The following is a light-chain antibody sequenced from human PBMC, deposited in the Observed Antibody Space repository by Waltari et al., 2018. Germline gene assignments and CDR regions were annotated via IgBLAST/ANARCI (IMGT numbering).Light chain of an antibody. J-gene: IGKJ4*01. CDR3: QQILSYPLT. Sequence: LQLTQSPSFLSTSVGDRVPITCRANQDISSYLDWYQQKPGKAPKLLISAASSLQSAVPSRFSGSGSGTEFTLTISSLQSEDIATYYCQQILSYPLTFGGGTKVEIK. V-gene: IGKV1-9*01. CDR1: QDISSY. CDR2: AAS.